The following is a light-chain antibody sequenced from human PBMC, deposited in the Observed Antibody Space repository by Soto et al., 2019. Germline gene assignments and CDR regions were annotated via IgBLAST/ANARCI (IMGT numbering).Light chain of an antibody. J-gene: IGKJ1*01. Sequence: DIVMTQSPLSLPVTPGEQASISCRSSQSLLHTNGYNYLDWYLQKPGQSPQVVIYFGSTRAYGVPDRFSGSGSSTEFTLKISRVEAEDVASYYCMQTLQTARAFGQGTKVETK. V-gene: IGKV2-28*01. CDR2: FGS. CDR1: QSLLHTNGYNY. CDR3: MQTLQTARA.